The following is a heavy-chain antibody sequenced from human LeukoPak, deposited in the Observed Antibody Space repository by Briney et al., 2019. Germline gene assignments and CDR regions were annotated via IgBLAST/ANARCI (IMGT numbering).Heavy chain of an antibody. CDR2: TNSGGTST. CDR3: AKQSYARSLGE. J-gene: IGHJ4*02. V-gene: IGHV3-23*01. D-gene: IGHD2-8*01. Sequence: GGSLRLSCATSGFPFSDFSMSWGRQAPGKGLEWISTTNSGGTSTYYAESVKGRFTISRDNSKNTLYLRMSSLRVEDTAVYYCAKQSYARSLGEGGPGTLVSVSS. CDR1: GFPFSDFS.